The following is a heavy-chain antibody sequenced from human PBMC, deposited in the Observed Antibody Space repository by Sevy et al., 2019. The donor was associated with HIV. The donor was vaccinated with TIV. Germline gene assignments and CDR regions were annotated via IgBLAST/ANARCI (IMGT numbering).Heavy chain of an antibody. Sequence: GGSLRLSCAASGFPFNDHAMHWVRQVPGKGLEWVSGISWNSRNIGYADSLKGRFTISRDNAKNSLYLQMNSLRAEDTAVYYCARGRGDPRADCFDYWGQGTLVTVSS. CDR3: ARGRGDPRADCFDY. J-gene: IGHJ4*02. CDR2: ISWNSRNI. V-gene: IGHV3-9*01. CDR1: GFPFNDHA. D-gene: IGHD3-16*01.